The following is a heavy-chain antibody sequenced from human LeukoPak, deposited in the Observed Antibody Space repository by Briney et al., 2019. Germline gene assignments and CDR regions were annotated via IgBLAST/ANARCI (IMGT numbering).Heavy chain of an antibody. V-gene: IGHV4-34*01. CDR1: GVSFSGYY. J-gene: IGHJ4*02. CDR3: ARERRDGYKVYFDY. D-gene: IGHD5-24*01. CDR2: INHSGST. Sequence: SETLSLTCAVYGVSFSGYYWSWIRQPPGKGLEWIGEINHSGSTNYNPSLKSRVTISVDTSKNQFSLRLSSVTAADTAVYYCARERRDGYKVYFDYWGQGTLVTVSS.